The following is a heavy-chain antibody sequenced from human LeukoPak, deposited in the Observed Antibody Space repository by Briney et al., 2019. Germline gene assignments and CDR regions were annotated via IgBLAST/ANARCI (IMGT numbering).Heavy chain of an antibody. CDR3: AKGAYGGYVGY. CDR1: GFTFDDYG. D-gene: IGHD4-17*01. J-gene: IGHJ4*02. CDR2: INWNGGST. Sequence: GGSLRLSCAASGFTFDDYGMSWVRQAPGKGLEWVSGINWNGGSTGYADSVKGRFTISRDNAKNSLYLQMNSLRAEDTSVYYCAKGAYGGYVGYWGQGTLVTVSS. V-gene: IGHV3-20*04.